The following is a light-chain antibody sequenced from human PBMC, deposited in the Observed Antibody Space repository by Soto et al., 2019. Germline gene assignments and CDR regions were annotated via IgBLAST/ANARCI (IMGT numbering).Light chain of an antibody. Sequence: DIQMTQSPSSLSASVGDRVTITCRASQSISSYLNWYQQKPGKAPKLLIYAASSLHSGVPSRFNGSGSGTDFTLTISRLQPEDFSTYHCQQSYSTLWTFGQGTKVEIK. CDR2: AAS. CDR1: QSISSY. V-gene: IGKV1-39*01. CDR3: QQSYSTLWT. J-gene: IGKJ1*01.